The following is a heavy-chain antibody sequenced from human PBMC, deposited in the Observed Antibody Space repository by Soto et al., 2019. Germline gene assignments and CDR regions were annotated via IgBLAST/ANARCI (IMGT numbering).Heavy chain of an antibody. J-gene: IGHJ6*03. D-gene: IGHD6-6*01. CDR2: ISAYNGDT. CDR1: GYTFTNYG. V-gene: IGHV1-18*01. CDR3: ARVPQLVGYFYYYMDV. Sequence: QVQLLQSGAEVKKPGASVKVSCKASGYTFTNYGITWVRQAPGQGHEWLGWISAYNGDTHYTQRLQGRVTMTTDTSTSTAYMELRGLRSDDTAVYYCARVPQLVGYFYYYMDVWGKGTTVTVSS.